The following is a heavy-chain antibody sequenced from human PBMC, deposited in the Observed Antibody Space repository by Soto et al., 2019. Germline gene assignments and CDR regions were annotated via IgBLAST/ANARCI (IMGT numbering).Heavy chain of an antibody. CDR2: INAGNGNT. CDR1: GYTFTSYA. J-gene: IGHJ3*02. V-gene: IGHV1-3*01. Sequence: GASVKVSCKASGYTFTSYAMHWVRQAPGQRLEWMGWINAGNGNTKYSQKFQGRVTITRDTSASTAYMELSSLRSEDTAVYYCARVMNDSPRPFFGSDAFDIWGQGTMVTVSS. CDR3: ARVMNDSPRPFFGSDAFDI. D-gene: IGHD3-22*01.